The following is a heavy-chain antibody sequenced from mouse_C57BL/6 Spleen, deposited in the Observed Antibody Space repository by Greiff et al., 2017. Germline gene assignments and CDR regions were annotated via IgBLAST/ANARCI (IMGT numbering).Heavy chain of an antibody. D-gene: IGHD2-1*01. J-gene: IGHJ3*01. CDR1: GFTFSSYG. CDR3: ARLYGNYGAY. V-gene: IGHV5-6*01. Sequence: VQLKESGGDLVKPGGSLKLSCAASGFTFSSYGMSWVRQTPDKRLEWVATISSGGSYTYYPDSVKGRFTISRDNAKNTLYLQMSSLKSEDTAMYYCARLYGNYGAYWGQGTLVTVSA. CDR2: ISSGGSYT.